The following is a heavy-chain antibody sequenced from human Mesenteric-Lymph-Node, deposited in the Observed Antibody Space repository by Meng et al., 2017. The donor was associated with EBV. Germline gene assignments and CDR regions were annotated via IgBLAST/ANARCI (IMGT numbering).Heavy chain of an antibody. CDR2: IVPIFGTT. J-gene: IGHJ4*02. D-gene: IGHD5-12*01. V-gene: IGHV1-69*01. CDR1: GGTFSSHA. CDR3: ARGAATMPLEY. Sequence: VPLVQSGDEGKKPGSSVKVSFKASGGTFSSHAFSWVRQAPGQGLEWMGGIVPIFGTTTYAQKFQGRLTITADEATSTAHMELHGLRSDDTALYFCARGAATMPLEYWGQGALVTVSS.